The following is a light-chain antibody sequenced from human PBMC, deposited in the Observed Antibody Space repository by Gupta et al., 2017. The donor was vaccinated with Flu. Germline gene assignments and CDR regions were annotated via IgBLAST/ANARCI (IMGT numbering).Light chain of an antibody. V-gene: IGKV3-11*01. J-gene: IGKJ4*01. Sequence: ATLSLSPGERATLSCRASQSIEIYLAWYQQKPGQAPRLLIYDASKRDTGIPARFSGSGSGTDFTLTISSREQEDYAVYYCQQRKDWPPITFGGGTKVEIK. CDR3: QQRKDWPPIT. CDR1: QSIEIY. CDR2: DAS.